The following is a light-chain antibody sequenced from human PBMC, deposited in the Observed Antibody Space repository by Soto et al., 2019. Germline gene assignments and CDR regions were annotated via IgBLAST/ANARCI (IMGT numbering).Light chain of an antibody. CDR1: W. Sequence: WLAWYQQKPGKAPKLLIYRASTLESGVPSRFSGSGSGTEFTLTISSLQPDDFAIYYCQQYYISPGTFGQRTKVDI. CDR2: RAS. J-gene: IGKJ1*01. CDR3: QQYYISPGT. V-gene: IGKV1-5*03.